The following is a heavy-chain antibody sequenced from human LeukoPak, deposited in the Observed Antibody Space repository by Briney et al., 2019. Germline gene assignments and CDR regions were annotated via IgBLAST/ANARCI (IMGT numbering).Heavy chain of an antibody. D-gene: IGHD1-26*01. Sequence: SGGSLRLSCAASGFTFDDYARHWVRQAPGKGLEWVSGISWNSGPIGYADSVKGRFTISRDNAKNSLYLQMSSLRAEDTAFYFCAKDKGYSGSYSGYFDYWGQGTLVTVSS. CDR3: AKDKGYSGSYSGYFDY. J-gene: IGHJ4*02. V-gene: IGHV3-9*01. CDR1: GFTFDDYA. CDR2: ISWNSGPI.